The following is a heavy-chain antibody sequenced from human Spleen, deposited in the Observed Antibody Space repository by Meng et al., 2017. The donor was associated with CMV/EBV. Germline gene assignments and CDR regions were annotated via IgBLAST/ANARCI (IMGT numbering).Heavy chain of an antibody. V-gene: IGHV3-66*04. CDR1: RFTFSRYN. Sequence: GESLKISCAASRFTFSRYNMGWVRQAPGRGLEWVSVIYSGGSTYYADSVKGRFTISRDNAKNSLYLQMNSLRAEDTAVYYCARLHLYYYESSPEHWFDPWGQGTLVTVSS. D-gene: IGHD3-22*01. CDR2: IYSGGST. CDR3: ARLHLYYYESSPEHWFDP. J-gene: IGHJ5*02.